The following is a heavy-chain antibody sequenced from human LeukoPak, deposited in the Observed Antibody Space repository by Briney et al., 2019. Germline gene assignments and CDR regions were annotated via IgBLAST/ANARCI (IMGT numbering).Heavy chain of an antibody. J-gene: IGHJ4*02. CDR3: TRDYCDSSGYYYLPDY. CDR2: ISYDGRKM. Sequence: GRSLRLSCVASGFTFSDYGIHWVRQAPGKGLEWVAVISYDGRKMKYADSVKGRFTISRDNSKDTLSLHMNTLRTEDTAVYYCTRDYCDSSGYYYLPDYWGQGTLVTVSS. D-gene: IGHD3-22*01. V-gene: IGHV3-30*03. CDR1: GFTFSDYG.